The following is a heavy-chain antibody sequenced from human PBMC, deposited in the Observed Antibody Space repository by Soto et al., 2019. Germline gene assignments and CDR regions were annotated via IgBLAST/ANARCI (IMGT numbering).Heavy chain of an antibody. Sequence: QVQLQESGPGLMKPSETLSLSCSVSGGSVSSGSHYWTWIRQPPGKTLEWIGHISYSGKIDLNPSLRSRVTLSRDTSKNQFSLRLTSVPAADTAVYYCARDLSGRALSFFYFDNWGKGTLVTVSS. CDR3: ARDLSGRALSFFYFDN. V-gene: IGHV4-61*01. J-gene: IGHJ4*02. D-gene: IGHD1-26*01. CDR2: ISYSGKI. CDR1: GGSVSSGSHY.